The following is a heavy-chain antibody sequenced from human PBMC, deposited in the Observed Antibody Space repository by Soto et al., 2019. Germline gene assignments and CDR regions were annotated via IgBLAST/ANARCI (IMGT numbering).Heavy chain of an antibody. CDR2: ISDDGSNK. Sequence: GGSLRLSCAASGFTFSSYAMHWVRQAPGKGLEWVAVISDDGSNKYYADSVKGRFTISRDNSKNTLYLQMNSLRAEDTAVYYCARASLSVYDAFDIWGQGTMVTVSS. CDR3: ARASLSVYDAFDI. CDR1: GFTFSSYA. D-gene: IGHD6-6*01. J-gene: IGHJ3*02. V-gene: IGHV3-30-3*01.